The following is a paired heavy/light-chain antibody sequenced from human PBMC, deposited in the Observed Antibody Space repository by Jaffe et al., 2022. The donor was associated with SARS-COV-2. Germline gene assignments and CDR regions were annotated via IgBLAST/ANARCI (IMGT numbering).Heavy chain of an antibody. CDR2: MNPNSGNT. D-gene: IGHD2-15*01. V-gene: IGHV1-8*01. CDR3: ARWGGYCSGGSCYPINYYYYYMDV. Sequence: QVQLVQSGAEVKKPGASVKVSCKASGYTFTSYDINWVRQATGQGLEWMGWMNPNSGNTGYAQKFQGRVTMTRNTSISTAYMELSSLRSEDTAVYYCARWGGYCSGGSCYPINYYYYYMDVWGKGTTVTVSS. CDR1: GYTFTSYD. J-gene: IGHJ6*03.
Light chain of an antibody. CDR1: QSISSY. Sequence: DIQMTQSPSSLSASVGDRVTITCRASQSISSYLNWYQQKPGKAPKLLIYAASSLQSGVPSRFSGSGSGTDFTLTISSLQPEDFATYYCQQSYSTPRGFGPGTKVDIK. CDR2: AAS. CDR3: QQSYSTPRG. V-gene: IGKV1-39*01. J-gene: IGKJ3*01.